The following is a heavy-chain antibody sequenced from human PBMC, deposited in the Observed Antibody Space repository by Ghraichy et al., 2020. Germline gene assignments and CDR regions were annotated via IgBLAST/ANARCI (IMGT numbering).Heavy chain of an antibody. CDR3: ARSGGHYDLLTGYLQGVFDI. Sequence: GGSLRLSCAASGFTFDDYGMGWVRQAPGKGLEWVSAIDWSGDSIGYADSVKGRFTISRDNAKNSLFLQMNSLRAEDTALYHCARSGGHYDLLTGYLQGVFDIWGQGTMVTVSS. V-gene: IGHV3-20*01. J-gene: IGHJ3*02. CDR2: IDWSGDSI. CDR1: GFTFDDYG. D-gene: IGHD3-9*01.